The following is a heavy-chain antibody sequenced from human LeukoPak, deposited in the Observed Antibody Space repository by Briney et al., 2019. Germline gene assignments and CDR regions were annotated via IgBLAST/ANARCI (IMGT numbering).Heavy chain of an antibody. CDR1: GFTFSSYS. Sequence: GGSLRLSCAASGFTFSSYSMNWVRQAPEKGLEWVSSISSSGSYIYYADSVKGRFTISRDNAKNSLYLQMNSLRAEDTAVYYCARDRAVGTTNAFDIWGQGTMVTVSS. CDR2: ISSSGSYI. J-gene: IGHJ3*02. CDR3: ARDRAVGTTNAFDI. V-gene: IGHV3-21*01. D-gene: IGHD1-26*01.